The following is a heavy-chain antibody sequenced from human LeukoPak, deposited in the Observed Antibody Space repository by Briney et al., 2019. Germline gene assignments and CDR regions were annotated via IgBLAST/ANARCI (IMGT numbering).Heavy chain of an antibody. CDR3: ITGSSSCYGCFDY. CDR1: GFTFSNAW. V-gene: IGHV3-15*01. Sequence: SGRSLRLSCAASGFTFSNAWMSWVRQAPGKGLEWVGRIKSKTDDGTTDYAAPVKGRFTISRDDSKNTLYLQMNSLKTEDTAVYYCITGSSSCYGCFDYGGQGTLVTVSS. CDR2: IKSKTDDGTT. J-gene: IGHJ4*02. D-gene: IGHD2-2*01.